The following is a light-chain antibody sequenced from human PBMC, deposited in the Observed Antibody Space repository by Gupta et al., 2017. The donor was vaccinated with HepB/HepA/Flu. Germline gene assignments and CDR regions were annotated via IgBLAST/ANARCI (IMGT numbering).Light chain of an antibody. CDR2: DAS. Sequence: DIQLTQSPSFLSASVGDRVTITCRASQDISTYLGWYQQKPGKAPKFLIYDASTLQSGVSSRFSGSGSGTEFTLTIRSLQPEDFATYYCQQLKSYPLTFGGGTKVEIK. CDR3: QQLKSYPLT. V-gene: IGKV1-9*01. J-gene: IGKJ4*01. CDR1: QDISTY.